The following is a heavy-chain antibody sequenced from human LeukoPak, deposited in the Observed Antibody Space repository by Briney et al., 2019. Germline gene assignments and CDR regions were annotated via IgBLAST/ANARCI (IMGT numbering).Heavy chain of an antibody. CDR1: GGSISNSDYY. D-gene: IGHD6-6*01. CDR3: ARVYTRSSAIDY. CDR2: TSYSGST. J-gene: IGHJ4*02. V-gene: IGHV4-31*03. Sequence: SETLSLTCTVSGGSISNSDYYWSWIRQHPGKDLEWIGYTSYSGSTYYHPSLKSRVIISVDTSKNQFSLKLSSVTAADTAVHYCARVYTRSSAIDYWGQGTLVTVSS.